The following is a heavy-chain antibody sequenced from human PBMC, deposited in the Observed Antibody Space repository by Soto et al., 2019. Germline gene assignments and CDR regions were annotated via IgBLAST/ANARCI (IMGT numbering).Heavy chain of an antibody. CDR2: VSQRGGT. Sequence: QVQLQESGPGLVSPSGTLSLTCAVSGGPITYWLSWVRQSPGKGLEWIGEVSQRGGTNYIPSLKSRGTISIDNSRNQIFLHLTSVNAADTAVYFCAKHVTESGTSGYDSWGQGILVTGSS. J-gene: IGHJ5*02. CDR1: GGPITYW. CDR3: AKHVTESGTSGYDS. V-gene: IGHV4-4*02. D-gene: IGHD5-12*01.